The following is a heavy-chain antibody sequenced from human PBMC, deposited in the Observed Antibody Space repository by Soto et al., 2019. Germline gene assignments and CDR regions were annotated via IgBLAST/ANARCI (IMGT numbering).Heavy chain of an antibody. CDR3: ARTRRSGSYSWYFDL. V-gene: IGHV4-31*03. Sequence: QVQLQESGPGLVKPSQTLSLTCTVSGGSLSSGGYYWSWIRQHPGKGLEWIGYIYYSGSTDYNPSLKSRVTISVDMSKNQFSLKLSSVTAADTAVYYCARTRRSGSYSWYFDLWGRGTLVTVSS. J-gene: IGHJ2*01. CDR2: IYYSGST. CDR1: GGSLSSGGYY. D-gene: IGHD3-10*01.